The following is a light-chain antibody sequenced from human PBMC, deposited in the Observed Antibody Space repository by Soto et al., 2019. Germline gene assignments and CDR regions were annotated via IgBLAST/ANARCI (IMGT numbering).Light chain of an antibody. J-gene: IGKJ2*01. Sequence: DIVMTQSPDSLAVSLGERATINCKSSQSVLYSSNNKDYVAWYQQKPGQPPKLLIYWASIRESGVPDRFSGSGSGTDFTLTISSRQAEDVAGYYGQQCYSTPPTFGQGTKLEIK. V-gene: IGKV4-1*01. CDR1: QSVLYSSNNKDY. CDR3: QQCYSTPPT. CDR2: WAS.